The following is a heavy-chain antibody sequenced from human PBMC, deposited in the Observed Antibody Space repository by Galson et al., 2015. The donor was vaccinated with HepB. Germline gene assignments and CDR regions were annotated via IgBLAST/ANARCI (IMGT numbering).Heavy chain of an antibody. CDR1: GFSLRASGMG. CDR2: IYWDDDK. D-gene: IGHD2-8*02. CDR3: AHSLGLVGPYFDY. Sequence: PALVKPTQTLTLTCTFSGFSLRASGMGVGWIRQPPGKALEWLALIYWDDDKHYRPSLKSRLTITKDTSKNQAVLTMTNMDAVDTGTYYCAHSLGLVGPYFDYWGPGTLVTVSS. J-gene: IGHJ4*02. V-gene: IGHV2-5*02.